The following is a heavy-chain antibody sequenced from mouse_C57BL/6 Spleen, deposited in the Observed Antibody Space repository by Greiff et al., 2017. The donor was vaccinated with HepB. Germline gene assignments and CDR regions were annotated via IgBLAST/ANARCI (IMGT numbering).Heavy chain of an antibody. V-gene: IGHV1-64*01. D-gene: IGHD1-1*01. CDR2: IHPNSGST. Sequence: QVQLQQPGAELVKPGASVKLSCKASGYTFTSYWMHWVKQRPGQGLEWIGMIHPNSGSTNYNEKFKSKATLTVDKSSSTAYMQLSSLTSEDSAVYYCARWPSVVADYYAMDYWGQGTSVTVSS. CDR1: GYTFTSYW. J-gene: IGHJ4*01. CDR3: ARWPSVVADYYAMDY.